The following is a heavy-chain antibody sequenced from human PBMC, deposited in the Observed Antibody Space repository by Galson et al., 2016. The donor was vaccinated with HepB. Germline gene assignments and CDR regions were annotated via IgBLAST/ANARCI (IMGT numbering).Heavy chain of an antibody. CDR3: AREGDLNPHWYFVL. Sequence: SVKVSCKASGYTLTSHGINWVRQAPGQGLEWMGWISANNGDTHFAQKLPGRVTMTSDTSTSTAYMERRSLRSDATAVYYCAREGDLNPHWYFVLWGRGTLVTVSS. CDR2: ISANNGDT. D-gene: IGHD3-16*01. J-gene: IGHJ2*01. CDR1: GYTLTSHG. V-gene: IGHV1-18*01.